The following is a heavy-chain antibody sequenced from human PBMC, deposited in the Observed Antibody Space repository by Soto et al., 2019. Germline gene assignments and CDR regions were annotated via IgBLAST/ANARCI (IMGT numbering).Heavy chain of an antibody. CDR2: IYWDDDK. Sequence: QITLKESGPTLVKPTQTLTLTCTFSGFSLSTSGVGVGWIRHPPGKALEWLALIYWDDDKRYSPALKSRLTITTDTTKNRVVLTMTTMDPVDTATYHCPHRPWGSSWYSWCQETLITVSS. V-gene: IGHV2-5*02. CDR1: GFSLSTSGVG. D-gene: IGHD6-13*01. CDR3: PHRPWGSSWYS. J-gene: IGHJ4*02.